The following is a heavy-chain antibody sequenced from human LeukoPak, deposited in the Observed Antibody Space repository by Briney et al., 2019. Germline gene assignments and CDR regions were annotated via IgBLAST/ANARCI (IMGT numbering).Heavy chain of an antibody. CDR2: ISGGGGNT. Sequence: PGGSLRLSCAASGFTFSSYAMSWVRQAPGKGPEWVSAISGGGGNTYYADSVKGRFTISRDDSKNTLFPQMNSLRVEDTAVYYCAKSPYVGDHGGPSAWGQGTLVTVSS. J-gene: IGHJ5*02. V-gene: IGHV3-23*01. CDR3: AKSPYVGDHGGPSA. CDR1: GFTFSSYA. D-gene: IGHD4-23*01.